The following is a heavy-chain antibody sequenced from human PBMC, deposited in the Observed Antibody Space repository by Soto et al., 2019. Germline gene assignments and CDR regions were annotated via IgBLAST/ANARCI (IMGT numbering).Heavy chain of an antibody. CDR2: SYYSVST. Sequence: PSETRSLTCTVSGGSISSGGYYWSWILQHPGKGLEWIGYSYYSVSTYYNPSLKSRVTISVDTSKNQFSLKLSSVTAADTAVYYCARDRNDMLTGGGREIWGKGSTVTIS. CDR3: ARDRNDMLTGGGREI. V-gene: IGHV4-31*03. D-gene: IGHD3-9*01. J-gene: IGHJ6*04. CDR1: GGSISSGGYY.